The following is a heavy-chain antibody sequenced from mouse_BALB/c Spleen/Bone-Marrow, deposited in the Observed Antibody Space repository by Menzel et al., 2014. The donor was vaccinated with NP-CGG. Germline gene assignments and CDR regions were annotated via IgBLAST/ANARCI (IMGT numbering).Heavy chain of an antibody. D-gene: IGHD1-1*01. J-gene: IGHJ2*01. CDR1: GFTFSSFG. Sequence: EVKVVESGGGLVQPGGSRKLSCAASGFTFSSFGMHWVRQAPEKGLEWVAYISGGSSTIYYADTVKGRFTISRDNPKNTLFLQMTSLRSEDTAMYYCASSPYGYFDYWGQGTTLTVSS. CDR3: ASSPYGYFDY. CDR2: ISGGSSTI. V-gene: IGHV5-17*02.